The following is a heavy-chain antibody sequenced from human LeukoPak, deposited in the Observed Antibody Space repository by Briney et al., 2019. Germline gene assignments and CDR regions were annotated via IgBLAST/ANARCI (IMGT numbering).Heavy chain of an antibody. J-gene: IGHJ4*02. CDR3: AKDGGIAAAASDY. Sequence: GGSLRLSCAASGFTFSSYGMHWVRQAPGKGLEWVVVISYDGSNKYYADSMKCRFTISRDNSKNTLYLQMNSLRAEDTAVYYCAKDGGIAAAASDYWGQGTLVTVSS. CDR1: GFTFSSYG. CDR2: ISYDGSNK. V-gene: IGHV3-30*18. D-gene: IGHD6-13*01.